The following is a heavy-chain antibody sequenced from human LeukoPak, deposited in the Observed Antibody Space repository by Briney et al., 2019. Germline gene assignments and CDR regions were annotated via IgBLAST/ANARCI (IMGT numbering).Heavy chain of an antibody. J-gene: IGHJ4*02. CDR2: INPSGGST. CDR3: ARGGPEYLSDY. CDR1: GYTFTSYD. V-gene: IGHV1-46*01. Sequence: ASVKVSCKASGYTFTSYDINWVRQATGQGLEWMGIINPSGGSTRYAQKFEGRVTMTRDTSTSTVYMELSSLRSEDTAVYYCARGGPEYLSDYWGQGTLVTVSS. D-gene: IGHD2-2*02.